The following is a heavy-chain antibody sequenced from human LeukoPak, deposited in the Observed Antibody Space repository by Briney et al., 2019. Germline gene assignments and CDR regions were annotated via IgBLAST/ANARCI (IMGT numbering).Heavy chain of an antibody. CDR1: GFTFNRYW. CDR3: ARERGSSGWSGKYYYYYYMDV. CDR2: ISSSSSYI. D-gene: IGHD6-19*01. Sequence: GGSLRLSCAASGFTFNRYWMSWVRQAPGKGLEWVSSISSSSSYIYYADSVKGRFTISRDNAKNSLYLQMNSLRAEDTAVYYCARERGSSGWSGKYYYYYYMDVWGKGTTVTISS. J-gene: IGHJ6*03. V-gene: IGHV3-21*01.